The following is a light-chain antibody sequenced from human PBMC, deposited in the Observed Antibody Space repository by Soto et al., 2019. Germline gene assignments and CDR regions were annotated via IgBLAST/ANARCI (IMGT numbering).Light chain of an antibody. CDR3: QQYGSSPLT. Sequence: EIVLTQSPGTLSLSPGERATLSCRASQSVSSYYLAWYQQKPGQTPKVLSYRASSRATGITDRFSGSGPGTDFPLTIRRLEPEDFAVYYCQQYGSSPLTFGGGTKVQIK. J-gene: IGKJ4*01. CDR1: QSVSSYY. CDR2: RAS. V-gene: IGKV3-20*01.